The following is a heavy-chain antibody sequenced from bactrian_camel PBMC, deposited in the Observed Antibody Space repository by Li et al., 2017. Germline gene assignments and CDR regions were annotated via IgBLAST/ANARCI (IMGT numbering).Heavy chain of an antibody. Sequence: QVQLVESGGGAVQAGGSLRLSCAASGYDASRNCLAWFRQAPGKERELVASIYAGNQGTVYAASVQGRFTSSQANGKNTMTLQMNSLKPEDTAMYYCAARGPYCYTKLSVRDFTYWGQGTQVTVS. CDR2: IYAGNQGT. CDR1: GYDASRNC. V-gene: IGHV3S54*01. D-gene: IGHD2*01. CDR3: AARGPYCYTKLSVRDFTY. J-gene: IGHJ6*01.